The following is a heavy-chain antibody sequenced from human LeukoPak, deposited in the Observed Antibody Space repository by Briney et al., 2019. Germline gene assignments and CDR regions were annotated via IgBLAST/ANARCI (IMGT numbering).Heavy chain of an antibody. CDR2: IYYSGST. V-gene: IGHV4-59*01. D-gene: IGHD3-22*01. CDR1: GGSISSYY. Sequence: PSETLSLTCTVSGGSISSYYWSWIRRPPGKGLEWIGYIYYSGSTNYNPSLKSRVTISVDTSKNQFSLKLSSVTAADTAVYYCARDRYYHDSSGWNWFDPWGQGTLVTVSS. CDR3: ARDRYYHDSSGWNWFDP. J-gene: IGHJ5*02.